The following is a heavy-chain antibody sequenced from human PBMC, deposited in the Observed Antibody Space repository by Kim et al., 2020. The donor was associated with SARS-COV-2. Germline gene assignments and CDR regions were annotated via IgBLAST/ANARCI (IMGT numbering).Heavy chain of an antibody. V-gene: IGHV3-23*01. J-gene: IGHJ4*02. CDR2: ISGSGGST. CDR3: VVVPAATDWYYFDY. Sequence: GGSLRLSCAASGFTFSSYAMSWVRQAPGKGLEWVSAISGSGGSTYYADSVKGRFTISRDNSKNTLYLQMNSLRAEDTAVYYCVVVPAATDWYYFDYWGQGTLVTVSS. D-gene: IGHD2-2*01. CDR1: GFTFSSYA.